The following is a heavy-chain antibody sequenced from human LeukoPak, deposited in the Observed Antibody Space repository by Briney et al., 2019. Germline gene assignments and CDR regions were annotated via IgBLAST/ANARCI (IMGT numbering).Heavy chain of an antibody. Sequence: EASVKVSCKASGGTFSSYAISWVRQAPGQGLEWMGGIIPIFGTANYAQKFQGRVTITADESTSTAYMELSSLRSEDTAVYYCARDLGDILTGYYYYYYMDVWGKGTTVTVSS. CDR1: GGTFSSYA. CDR3: ARDLGDILTGYYYYYYMDV. J-gene: IGHJ6*03. V-gene: IGHV1-69*13. CDR2: IIPIFGTA. D-gene: IGHD3-9*01.